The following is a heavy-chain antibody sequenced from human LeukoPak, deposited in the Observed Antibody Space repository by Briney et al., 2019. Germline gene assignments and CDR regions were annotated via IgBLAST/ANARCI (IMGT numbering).Heavy chain of an antibody. CDR3: AKDVGFSSVWPPDY. Sequence: GGALRLSCAASGFSLTNYAMSWVRQAPAGGPEWLSRVKGGGETFYAVCVKGRFTISRDNSQNTLYLQMNSLRPDDTAVYYCAKDVGFSSVWPPDYWRQGTLVTVSS. D-gene: IGHD6-19*01. CDR2: VKGGGET. CDR1: GFSLTNYA. J-gene: IGHJ4*02. V-gene: IGHV3-23*01.